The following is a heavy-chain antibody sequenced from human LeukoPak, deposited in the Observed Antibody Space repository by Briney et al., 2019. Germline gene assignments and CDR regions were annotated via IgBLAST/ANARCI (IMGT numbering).Heavy chain of an antibody. CDR2: IKQDGSEK. CDR1: GFTFSNSA. V-gene: IGHV3-7*01. CDR3: ARDRLVATD. J-gene: IGHJ4*02. Sequence: GGSLRLSCAASGFTFSNSAMSWVRQAPGKGLEWVANIKQDGSEKYYVDSVKGRFTISRDNAKNSLYLQMNSLRAEDTAVYYCARDRLVATDWGQGTLVTVSS. D-gene: IGHD5-12*01.